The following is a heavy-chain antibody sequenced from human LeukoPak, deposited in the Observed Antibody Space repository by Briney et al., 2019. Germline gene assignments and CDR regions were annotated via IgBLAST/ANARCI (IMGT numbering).Heavy chain of an antibody. Sequence: SETLSLTCAVSGGSIGSGGYSWSWIRQPPGKGLEWIGYIYHSGRTYYNPSHKSRVTISVDRSKNQFSLKLSSVTAADTAVYYCAREIYSNHEAETPQNWFDPWGQGTLVTVSS. CDR1: GGSIGSGGYS. CDR3: AREIYSNHEAETPQNWFDP. J-gene: IGHJ5*02. V-gene: IGHV4-30-2*01. D-gene: IGHD4-11*01. CDR2: IYHSGRT.